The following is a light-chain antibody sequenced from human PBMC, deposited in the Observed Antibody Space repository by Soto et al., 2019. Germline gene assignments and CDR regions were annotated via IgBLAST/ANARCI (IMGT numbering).Light chain of an antibody. CDR3: QQYNNWPLT. CDR1: QSVSSN. J-gene: IGKJ4*01. V-gene: IGKV3D-15*01. CDR2: SAS. Sequence: EIVMTQSPATLSVSPGERATLSCRASQSVSSNLAWYQQKPGQAPRLLIYSASIRATGIPARFSRSGSGTEFTLTISSLQSEDFAVYYCQQYNNWPLTFGGGTKVEIK.